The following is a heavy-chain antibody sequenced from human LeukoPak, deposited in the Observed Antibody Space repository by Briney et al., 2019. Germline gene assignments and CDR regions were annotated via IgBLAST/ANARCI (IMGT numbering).Heavy chain of an antibody. D-gene: IGHD6-19*01. J-gene: IGHJ4*02. Sequence: SVKVSCKASGFTFTSSAMQWVRQARGQRLEWIGWIVVGSGNTNYAQKFQERVTMTRDTSTSTVYMELSSLRSEDTAVYYCARRDIEQWLPGDLSYFDYWGQGTLVTVSS. CDR1: GFTFTSSA. V-gene: IGHV1-58*02. CDR2: IVVGSGNT. CDR3: ARRDIEQWLPGDLSYFDY.